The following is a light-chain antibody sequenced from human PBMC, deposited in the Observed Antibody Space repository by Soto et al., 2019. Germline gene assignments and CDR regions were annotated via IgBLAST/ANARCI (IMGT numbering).Light chain of an antibody. V-gene: IGLV2-14*01. J-gene: IGLJ2*01. CDR3: SSYTSSSTLVV. Sequence: QSVLTQPASVSGSPGQSITISCTGTSSDVGDYNYVSWYQQHPGKAPKLMIYDVSNPPSGVSNRFSGSKSGNTASLTISGLQAEDEADYYCSSYTSSSTLVVFGGGTKLTVL. CDR2: DVS. CDR1: SSDVGDYNY.